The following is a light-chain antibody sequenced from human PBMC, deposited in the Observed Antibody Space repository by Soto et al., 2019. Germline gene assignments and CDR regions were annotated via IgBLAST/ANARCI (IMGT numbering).Light chain of an antibody. V-gene: IGKV3-20*01. CDR3: QQYGGSPPYT. CDR2: GAY. J-gene: IGKJ2*01. Sequence: EIVLTQSPGTLSLSPGERATLSCRASHSVSSRYLAWYQQKPGQAPRLLIYGAYSRATGIPDRFSGSGSGTDFTLTISRLEPEDFAVYYCQQYGGSPPYTFGQGTKLEIK. CDR1: HSVSSRY.